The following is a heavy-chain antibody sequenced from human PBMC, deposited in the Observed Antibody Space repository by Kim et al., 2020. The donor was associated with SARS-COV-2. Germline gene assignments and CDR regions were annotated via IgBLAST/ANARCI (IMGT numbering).Heavy chain of an antibody. V-gene: IGHV3-30-3*01. CDR3: AREGGGYCSGGSCPRDA. CDR2: ISYDGSNK. Sequence: GGSLRLSCAASGFTFSSYAMHWVRQAPGKGLEWVAVISYDGSNKYYADSVKGRFTISRDNSKNTLYLQMNSLRAEDTAVYYCAREGGGYCSGGSCPRDA. J-gene: IGHJ3*01. D-gene: IGHD2-15*01. CDR1: GFTFSSYA.